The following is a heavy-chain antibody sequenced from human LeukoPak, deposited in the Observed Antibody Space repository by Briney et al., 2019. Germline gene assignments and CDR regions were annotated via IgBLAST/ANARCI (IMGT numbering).Heavy chain of an antibody. CDR1: GGSISSYY. CDR2: MYYSGGS. Sequence: SETLSLTCTVSGGSISSYYWSWIRQPPGKGLEWIGYMYYSGGSNYNPSLESRVTISVDTSKNQFSLKLSSVTAADTAMYYCAGRWRYGLDVWGQGTTVTVSS. D-gene: IGHD3-3*01. V-gene: IGHV4-59*08. CDR3: AGRWRYGLDV. J-gene: IGHJ6*02.